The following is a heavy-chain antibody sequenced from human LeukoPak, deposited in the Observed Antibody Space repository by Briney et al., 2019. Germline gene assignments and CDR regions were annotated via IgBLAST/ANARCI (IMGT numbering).Heavy chain of an antibody. CDR1: GFTFSSYS. Sequence: PGGSLRLSCAASGFTFSSYSMNWVRQAPGKGLGWVSSISSSSSYIYYADSVKGRFTISRDNAKNSLYLQMNSLRAEDTAVYYCARDGQWLVRNWFDPWGQGTLVTVSS. J-gene: IGHJ5*02. CDR2: ISSSSSYI. D-gene: IGHD6-19*01. CDR3: ARDGQWLVRNWFDP. V-gene: IGHV3-21*01.